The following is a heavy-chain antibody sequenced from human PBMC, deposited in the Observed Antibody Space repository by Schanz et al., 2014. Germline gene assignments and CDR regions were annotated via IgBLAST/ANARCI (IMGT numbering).Heavy chain of an antibody. D-gene: IGHD4-17*01. V-gene: IGHV3-23*01. CDR1: GFTFSTYA. J-gene: IGHJ3*02. CDR3: ARKMKLGVYGGKGHDSLDI. Sequence: EVKLLESGGTLVRPGGSLRLSCAASGFTFSTYAMAWVRQAPGKGLEWVSAILGLASTTYYADSVKGRFTISRDNSKNLLYLQMNSLRAEDTAVYYCARKMKLGVYGGKGHDSLDIWGQGTMVTVSS. CDR2: ILGLASTT.